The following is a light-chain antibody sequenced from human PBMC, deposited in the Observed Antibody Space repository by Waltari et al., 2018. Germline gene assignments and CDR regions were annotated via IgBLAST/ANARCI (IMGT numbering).Light chain of an antibody. V-gene: IGKV1-17*01. CDR2: AAT. CDR3: LQHNSYPYS. Sequence: DIQMTQSPSSLSASVGDTVTITCRASQGISSFLNWFQQKPVKPPKLLIYAATTLQSGVPSRFSGSGSGTEFTLTISSLQPEDFATYYCLQHNSYPYSFGQGTKVEIK. J-gene: IGKJ2*03. CDR1: QGISSF.